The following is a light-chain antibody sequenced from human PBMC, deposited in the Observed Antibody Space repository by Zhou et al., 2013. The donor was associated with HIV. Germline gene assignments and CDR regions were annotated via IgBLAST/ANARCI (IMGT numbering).Light chain of an antibody. CDR2: KAS. J-gene: IGKJ5*01. V-gene: IGKV1-5*03. CDR3: QQYSNYPWT. CDR1: QTISSW. Sequence: DIQLTQSPSFLSASVGDRVTITCRASQTISSWLAWYQQRPGKAPNLLIYKASTLESGVPSRFSGSGSGTDFTLTIDGLHPDDFATYFCQQYSNYPWTFGQGTRL.